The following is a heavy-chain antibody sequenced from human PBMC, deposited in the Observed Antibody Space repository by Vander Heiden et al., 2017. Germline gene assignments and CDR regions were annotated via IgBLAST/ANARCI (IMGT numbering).Heavy chain of an antibody. J-gene: IGHJ6*02. Sequence: EVQLVASGGGLVQPGRSLRLSCEGPGFPFNEHAMHWVRQVPGKGLEWVSGILWDNSRIGYADSVKGRFTISRDNGKNSLYLQMNSLRPEDTALYYCGKDMTPGGLDVWGHGTTVTVSS. CDR1: GFPFNEHA. CDR2: ILWDNSRI. D-gene: IGHD3-10*01. V-gene: IGHV3-9*01. CDR3: GKDMTPGGLDV.